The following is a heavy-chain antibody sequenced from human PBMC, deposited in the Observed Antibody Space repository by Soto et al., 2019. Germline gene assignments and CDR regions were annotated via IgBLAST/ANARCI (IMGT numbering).Heavy chain of an antibody. CDR1: GFTFSDHY. D-gene: IGHD1-26*01. V-gene: IGHV3-72*01. J-gene: IGHJ4*02. CDR3: ASVVGAHDY. CDR2: TRNKANSYTT. Sequence: EVQLVESGGGLVQRGGSLRLSCAASGFTFSDHYMDWVRQAPGKGLEWVGRTRNKANSYTTEYAASVKGRFTISRDDSKNSLYLQMNSLKTEDTAVYYCASVVGAHDYWGQGTLVTVSS.